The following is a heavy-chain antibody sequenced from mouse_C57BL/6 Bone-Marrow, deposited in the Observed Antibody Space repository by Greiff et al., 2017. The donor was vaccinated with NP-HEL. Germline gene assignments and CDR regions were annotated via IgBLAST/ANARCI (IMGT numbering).Heavy chain of an antibody. Sequence: EVHLVESGGGLVKPGGSLKLSCAASGFTFSSYAVSWVRQTPEKRLEWVATISDGGSYTYYPDNVKGRFTISRDNAKNNLYLQMSHLKSEDTAMYYCAREGLSRDYWGQGTTLTVSS. CDR1: GFTFSSYA. J-gene: IGHJ2*01. D-gene: IGHD3-1*01. CDR2: ISDGGSYT. V-gene: IGHV5-4*01. CDR3: AREGLSRDY.